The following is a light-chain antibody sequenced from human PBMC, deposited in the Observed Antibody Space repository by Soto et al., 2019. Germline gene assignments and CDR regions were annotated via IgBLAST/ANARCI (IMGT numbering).Light chain of an antibody. J-gene: IGLJ1*01. CDR2: YDD. CDR3: PEWDDRLNGYV. V-gene: IGLV1-36*01. CDR1: SSNIGNNA. Sequence: QSVLTQPPSVSEAPRQRVTISCSGSSSNIGNNAVNWYQQLPGKAPKLLIYYDDLLPSGVSDRFSGSKSGTSASLAISGLQSEDEADYYCPEWDDRLNGYVFGTGTKVTVL.